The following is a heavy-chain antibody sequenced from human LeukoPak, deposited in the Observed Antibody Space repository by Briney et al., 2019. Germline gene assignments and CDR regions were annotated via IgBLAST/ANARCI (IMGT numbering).Heavy chain of an antibody. D-gene: IGHD3-3*01. Sequence: GGPLRLSCAASGFTFSSYAMSWVRQAPGKGLEWVSAISGSGGSTYYADSVKGRFTISRDNSKNTLYLQMNSLRAEDTAVYYCAKATYYDFWSGYYSFDYWGQGTLVTVSS. J-gene: IGHJ4*02. V-gene: IGHV3-23*01. CDR1: GFTFSSYA. CDR2: ISGSGGST. CDR3: AKATYYDFWSGYYSFDY.